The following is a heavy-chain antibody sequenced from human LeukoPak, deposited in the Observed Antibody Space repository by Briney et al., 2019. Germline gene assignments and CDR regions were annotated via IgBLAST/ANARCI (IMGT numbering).Heavy chain of an antibody. CDR2: ISSSGSTI. CDR1: GFTFSDYY. J-gene: IGHJ4*02. Sequence: GGSLRLSCAASGFTFSDYYMTWISQAPGKELEWVSYISSSGSTIYYADSVKGRFTISRDNAKNSLYLQMNSLRAEDTAVYYCASSEGVAAAGRTFDYWGQGTLVTVSS. D-gene: IGHD6-13*01. V-gene: IGHV3-11*01. CDR3: ASSEGVAAAGRTFDY.